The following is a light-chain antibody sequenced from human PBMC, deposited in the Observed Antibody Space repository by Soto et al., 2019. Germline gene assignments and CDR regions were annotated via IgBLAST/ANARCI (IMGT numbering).Light chain of an antibody. V-gene: IGLV2-8*01. J-gene: IGLJ2*01. CDR2: EVS. Sequence: QSALTQPPSASGSPGQSVTISRTGTSSDVGGYNFVSWYQQHPGKAPKLMIYEVSERPSGVPDRFSGSKSGNTASLTVSGLQAEDEADYYCSSYAGSNIVVFGGGTKVTVL. CDR3: SSYAGSNIVV. CDR1: SSDVGGYNF.